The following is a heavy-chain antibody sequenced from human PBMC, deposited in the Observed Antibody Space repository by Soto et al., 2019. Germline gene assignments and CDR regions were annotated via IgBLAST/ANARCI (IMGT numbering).Heavy chain of an antibody. CDR2: ISSSSSTI. CDR3: ARDADARGSYFIPQNYYYYYGMDV. V-gene: IGHV3-48*04. D-gene: IGHD2-21*01. J-gene: IGHJ6*02. Sequence: GGSLRLSCAASGFTFSSYSMNWVRQAPGKGLEWVSYISSSSSTIYYADSVKGRFTISRDNAKNSLYLQMNSLRAEDTAVYYCARDADARGSYFIPQNYYYYYGMDVWGQGTTVTVSS. CDR1: GFTFSSYS.